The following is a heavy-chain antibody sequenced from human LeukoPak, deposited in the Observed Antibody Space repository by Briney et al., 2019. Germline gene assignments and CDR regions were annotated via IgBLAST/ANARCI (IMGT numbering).Heavy chain of an antibody. V-gene: IGHV4-34*01. Sequence: TSETLSLTCAVYGGSFSGCYWSWIRQPPGKGLEWIGEINHSGTTNYNPSLKSRVTISVDTSKNQFSLKLSSVTAADTAVYYCARGVYIAAAQYGYWGQGTLVTVSS. CDR2: INHSGTT. CDR3: ARGVYIAAAQYGY. CDR1: GGSFSGCY. D-gene: IGHD6-13*01. J-gene: IGHJ4*02.